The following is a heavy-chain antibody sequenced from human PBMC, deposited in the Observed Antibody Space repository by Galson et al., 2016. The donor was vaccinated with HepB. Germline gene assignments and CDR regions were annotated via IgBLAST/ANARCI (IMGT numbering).Heavy chain of an antibody. V-gene: IGHV3-30*18. J-gene: IGHJ4*02. Sequence: SLRLSCAASGFTFSSYGMHWVRQAPGKGLEWVAVISYDGSTKYYADSVKGRFTISRDNSKNTLYLQMNSLRADDTAVYYCAKKSLVAGTATYVFDNWGQGPLVTVSS. CDR2: ISYDGSTK. CDR1: GFTFSSYG. D-gene: IGHD6-19*01. CDR3: AKKSLVAGTATYVFDN.